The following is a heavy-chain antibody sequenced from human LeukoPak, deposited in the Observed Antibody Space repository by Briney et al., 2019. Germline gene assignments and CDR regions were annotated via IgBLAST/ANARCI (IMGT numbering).Heavy chain of an antibody. CDR1: GFTFSSYW. D-gene: IGHD3-3*01. Sequence: LAGGSLRLSCAASGFTFSSYWMHWVRQAPGKGLVWVSAISDTGGNTFYADSVKGRFTISRDNSKNTLFLQMNSLRAEDTAVYYCAKDRTTIFPRANDYWGQGTPVTVSS. V-gene: IGHV3-23*01. CDR2: ISDTGGNT. J-gene: IGHJ4*02. CDR3: AKDRTTIFPRANDY.